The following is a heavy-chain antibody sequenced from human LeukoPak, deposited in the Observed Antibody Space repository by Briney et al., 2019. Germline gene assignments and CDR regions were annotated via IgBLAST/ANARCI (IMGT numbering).Heavy chain of an antibody. D-gene: IGHD6-19*01. V-gene: IGHV6-1*01. CDR1: GDSVSSNSAA. CDR3: ARDQGIAVADEAPHDAFDI. Sequence: SQTLSLTCAISGDSVSSNSAAWNWIRQSPSRGLEWLGRTYYRSKWYNDYAVSVKSRMTINPDTSKNQFSLQLNSVTPEDTAVYYCARDQGIAVADEAPHDAFDIWGQGTMVTVSS. J-gene: IGHJ3*02. CDR2: TYYRSKWYN.